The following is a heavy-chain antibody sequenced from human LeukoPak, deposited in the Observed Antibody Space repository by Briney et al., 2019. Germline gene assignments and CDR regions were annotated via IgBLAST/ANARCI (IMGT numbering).Heavy chain of an antibody. J-gene: IGHJ4*02. Sequence: GTSLRLSCAASGFTFSSHGMHWVRQAPGMGLEWVALILYDGSNGYYADSVQGRFTISRDSSRNTLYLQMNSLRAEDTAVHYCAKDGTGGYYYLDYWGQGTLVTVSS. CDR2: ILYDGSNG. CDR3: AKDGTGGYYYLDY. D-gene: IGHD3-22*01. V-gene: IGHV3-30*18. CDR1: GFTFSSHG.